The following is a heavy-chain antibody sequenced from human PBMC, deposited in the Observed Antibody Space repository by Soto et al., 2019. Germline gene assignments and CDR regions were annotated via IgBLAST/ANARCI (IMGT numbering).Heavy chain of an antibody. Sequence: ASVKVSCKASGYTFTSCDINWLRQATGQGLEWMGWMNPNSGNTGYAQKFQGRVTMTRNTSISTAYMELSSLRSEDTAVYYCARVDSSSSDAFDIWGQGTMVTVSS. CDR2: MNPNSGNT. V-gene: IGHV1-8*01. CDR1: GYTFTSCD. CDR3: ARVDSSSSDAFDI. D-gene: IGHD6-13*01. J-gene: IGHJ3*02.